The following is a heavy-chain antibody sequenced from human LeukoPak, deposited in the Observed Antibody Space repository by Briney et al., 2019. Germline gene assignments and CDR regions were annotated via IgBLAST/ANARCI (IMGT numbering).Heavy chain of an antibody. CDR3: ARDNRASIAVAGKVSGFDY. CDR2: ISSSSSYI. CDR1: GFTFSSYS. D-gene: IGHD6-19*01. J-gene: IGHJ4*02. V-gene: IGHV3-21*01. Sequence: PGGSLRLSCAASGFTFSSYSMNWVRQAPGQGLEWVSSISSSSSYIYYADSVKGRFAISRDNAKNSLYLQMHSLRAEDTAVYYWARDNRASIAVAGKVSGFDYWGQGTLVTVSS.